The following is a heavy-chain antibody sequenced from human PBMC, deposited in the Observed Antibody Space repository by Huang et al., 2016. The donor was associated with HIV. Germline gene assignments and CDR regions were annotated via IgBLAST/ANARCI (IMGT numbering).Heavy chain of an antibody. D-gene: IGHD2-15*01. CDR2: IIPMFGTP. CDR1: GGTFHNYG. CDR3: AQGPWGDCSGGACYLYKEFDP. J-gene: IGHJ5*02. V-gene: IGHV1-69*13. Sequence: QVRLVQSGAAVKKPGSSVKVSCKASGGTFHNYGISWVRQAPGKGIGGMGGIIPMFGTPNYAQKFQGRVTISADESTSTAYMELSSLTSEDTAVYYCAQGPWGDCSGGACYLYKEFDPWGQGTLVTVSS.